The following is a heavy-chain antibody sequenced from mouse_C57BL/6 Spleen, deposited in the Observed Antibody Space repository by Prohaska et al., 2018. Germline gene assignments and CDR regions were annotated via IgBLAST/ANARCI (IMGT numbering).Heavy chain of an antibody. J-gene: IGHJ4*01. V-gene: IGHV5-2*01. CDR2: INSDGGST. Sequence: LELVAAINSDGGSTYYPDTMERRFIISRDNTKKTLYLQMSSLRSEDTALYYCARHGDYYAMDYWGQGNSITVSS. CDR3: ARHGDYYAMDY.